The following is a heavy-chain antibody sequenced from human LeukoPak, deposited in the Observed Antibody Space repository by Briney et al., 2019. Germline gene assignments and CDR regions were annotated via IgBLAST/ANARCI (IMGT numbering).Heavy chain of an antibody. CDR1: GLTFSSYW. V-gene: IGHV3-74*01. Sequence: PGGSLRLSCAASGLTFSSYWMHWVRQSPGKGLVWVSGINSDGRSTSYADSVKGRFTISRDNAENTLYLQMKSLRAEDTAVYYCVRRYCSGGSCYFDYWGQGILVTVSS. CDR2: INSDGRST. CDR3: VRRYCSGGSCYFDY. J-gene: IGHJ4*02. D-gene: IGHD2-15*01.